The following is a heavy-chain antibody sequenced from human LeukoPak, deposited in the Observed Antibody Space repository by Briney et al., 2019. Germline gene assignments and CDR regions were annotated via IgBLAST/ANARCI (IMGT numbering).Heavy chain of an antibody. Sequence: SETLSLTCAVHGGSFSGYYWSWIRQPPGKGLEWIGEINHSGSTNYNPSLKSRVTISADTSKNQFSLKLSSVTAADTAVYYCATTSCSGGSCRRSLYDYWGQGTLVTVSS. J-gene: IGHJ4*02. CDR3: ATTSCSGGSCRRSLYDY. V-gene: IGHV4-34*01. CDR2: INHSGST. D-gene: IGHD2-15*01. CDR1: GGSFSGYY.